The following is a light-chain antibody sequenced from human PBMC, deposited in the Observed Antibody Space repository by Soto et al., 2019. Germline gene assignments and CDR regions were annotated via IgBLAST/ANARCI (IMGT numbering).Light chain of an antibody. CDR2: EVS. CDR3: TSYASSSTYV. V-gene: IGLV2-14*01. Sequence: QSALTQPASVSGSPGQSITISCTGTSSDVGGYNYVSWYQQHPGKAPKLMIYEVSNRPSGVSVRFSASKSGNTASLTISGLQAEDEADYYCTSYASSSTYVCGTGTKVTVL. J-gene: IGLJ1*01. CDR1: SSDVGGYNY.